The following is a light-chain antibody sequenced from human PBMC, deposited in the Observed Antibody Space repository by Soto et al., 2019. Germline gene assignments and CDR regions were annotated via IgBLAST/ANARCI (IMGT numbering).Light chain of an antibody. J-gene: IGLJ1*01. CDR3: SSLVSSSTLVV. Sequence: QSALTQPASVSGSPGQSITISCAGTSRDVGGYNYVAWYQQHPDRAPNVMIYDVSNRPSGVSNRFSVSKSGNTASLTLSGLEAEAEDDYYCSSLVSSSTLVVFGTGTKLTVL. V-gene: IGLV2-14*03. CDR1: SRDVGGYNY. CDR2: DVS.